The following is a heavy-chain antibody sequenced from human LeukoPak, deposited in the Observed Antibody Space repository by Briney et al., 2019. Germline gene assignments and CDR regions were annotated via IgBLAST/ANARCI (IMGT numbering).Heavy chain of an antibody. CDR1: GFTFSSYW. J-gene: IGHJ4*02. D-gene: IGHD3-10*01. CDR2: INSDGSST. V-gene: IGHV3-74*01. CDR3: ASMRCGGGRDY. Sequence: GGSLRLSCAASGFTFSSYWMHWVRQAPGKGLVWVSRINSDGSSTSYADSVKGRFTISRDNAKNTLYLQMNSLRGEDTAGYFCASMRCGGGRDYWGQGTLVTVSS.